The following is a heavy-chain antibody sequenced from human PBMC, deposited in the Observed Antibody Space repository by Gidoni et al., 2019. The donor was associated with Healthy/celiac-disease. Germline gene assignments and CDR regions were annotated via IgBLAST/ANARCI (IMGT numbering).Heavy chain of an antibody. Sequence: QVQLVESGGGVVQPGRSLRLSSAASGFTFSSYGMHWGRQAPGKGLGLVAVIWYDGSNKYYADSVKGRFTISRDNSKNTLYLQMNSLRAEDTAVYYCARGPDTAMVEHYYYYGMDVWGQGTTVTVSS. CDR2: IWYDGSNK. CDR1: GFTFSSYG. D-gene: IGHD5-18*01. V-gene: IGHV3-33*01. J-gene: IGHJ6*02. CDR3: ARGPDTAMVEHYYYYGMDV.